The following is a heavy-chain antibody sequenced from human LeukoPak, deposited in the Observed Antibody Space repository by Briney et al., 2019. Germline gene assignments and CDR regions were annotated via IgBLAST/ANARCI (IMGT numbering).Heavy chain of an antibody. D-gene: IGHD3-16*02. CDR1: GFTVSSNS. Sequence: PGGSLRLSCAVSGFTVSSNSMSWVRQAPGKGLEWVSVINSGGNTSYGDPVKGRFTISRDNSKNTLYLQLNSLRAEDTAVYYCGRLKRSGYIIDLWGQGTLVIVSS. V-gene: IGHV3-53*01. J-gene: IGHJ4*02. CDR2: INSGGNT. CDR3: GRLKRSGYIIDL.